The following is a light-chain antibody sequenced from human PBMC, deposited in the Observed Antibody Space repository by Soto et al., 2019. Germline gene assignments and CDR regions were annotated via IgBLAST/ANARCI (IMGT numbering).Light chain of an antibody. CDR3: QRSDRIVLT. V-gene: IGKV1-39*01. Sequence: DIQMTQAPSSLSASVGDSVTITCRASPIISSYLNWYQQKPGKAPKLLIYAASSLQSGVPSRFSCRGSGTEFTLTMSMLQPEEFATYCCQRSDRIVLTGGGGTKVEIK. J-gene: IGKJ4*02. CDR2: AAS. CDR1: PIISSY.